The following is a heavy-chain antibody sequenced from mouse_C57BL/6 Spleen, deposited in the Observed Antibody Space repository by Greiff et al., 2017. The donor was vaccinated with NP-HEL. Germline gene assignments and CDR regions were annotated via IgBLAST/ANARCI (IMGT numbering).Heavy chain of an antibody. CDR2: IDPSDSYT. CDR3: ARYPFYYGSSYGAMDY. V-gene: IGHV1-69*01. CDR1: GYTFTSYW. D-gene: IGHD1-1*01. J-gene: IGHJ4*01. Sequence: VQLQQPGAELVMPGASVKLSCKASGYTFTSYWMHWVKQRPGQGLEWIGEIDPSDSYTNYNQKFKGKSTLTVDKSSSTAYMQLSSLTSEDSAVYYCARYPFYYGSSYGAMDYWGQGTSVTVSS.